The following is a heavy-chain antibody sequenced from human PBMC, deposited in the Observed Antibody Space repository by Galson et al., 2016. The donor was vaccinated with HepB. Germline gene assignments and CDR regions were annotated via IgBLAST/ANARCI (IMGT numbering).Heavy chain of an antibody. CDR2: ISVSSNTI. CDR1: GFTFSSYS. D-gene: IGHD3-9*01. CDR3: ARDSVGLTGYVRVGMDV. V-gene: IGHV3-48*01. J-gene: IGHJ6*04. Sequence: SLRLSCAASGFTFSSYSMNWVRKAPGKGLEWISYISVSSNTIYSVDSVKGRFTIARDNAKNSLYLQMNSLRAEETAVYYCARDSVGLTGYVRVGMDVWGKGTTVTVSS.